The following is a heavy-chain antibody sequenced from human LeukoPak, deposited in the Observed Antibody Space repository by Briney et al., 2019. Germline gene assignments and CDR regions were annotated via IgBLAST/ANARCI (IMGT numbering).Heavy chain of an antibody. CDR1: GFTFSDYG. J-gene: IGHJ5*02. D-gene: IGHD2-2*01. CDR3: AKLTRGYCSSTACPNWFDP. CDR2: ISYVGRNE. V-gene: IGHV3-30*18. Sequence: GRSLRLSCAASGFTFSDYGMHWVRQAPGKGLEWVAVISYVGRNEYYADSVKGRFTISRDNSKNTLYLQMNSLRGEDTAVYYCAKLTRGYCSSTACPNWFDPWGQGTLVTVSS.